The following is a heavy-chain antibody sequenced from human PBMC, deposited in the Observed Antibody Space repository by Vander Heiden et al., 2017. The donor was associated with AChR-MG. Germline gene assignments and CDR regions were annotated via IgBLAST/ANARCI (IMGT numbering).Heavy chain of an antibody. V-gene: IGHV4-34*01. Sequence: QLQLQQWGAGLLKPSETLSPTCAAVGGSFSGYYWSWIRQPPGKGLEWIGEINHSGSTNYNPSLKRRVTISVDTSKNQFSLKLSSVTAADTAVHYCARGGRRGETELYYYGMDVWGQGTTVTVSS. CDR2: INHSGST. D-gene: IGHD1-7*01. J-gene: IGHJ6*02. CDR3: ARGGRRGETELYYYGMDV. CDR1: GGSFSGYY.